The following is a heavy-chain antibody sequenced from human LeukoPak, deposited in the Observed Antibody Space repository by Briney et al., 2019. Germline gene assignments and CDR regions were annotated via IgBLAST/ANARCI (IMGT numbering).Heavy chain of an antibody. V-gene: IGHV3-30*18. J-gene: IGHJ4*02. CDR1: GFSFSGCG. D-gene: IGHD3-22*01. Sequence: GGSLRLSCAASGFSFSGCGMHWVRQAPGKGLEWVAMTSFDGSYKNYADSVKGRFTISRDNSKNRLYLQMNSLRAEDTAVYYCAKEFSGYLASFEYWGQGTLVTVSS. CDR2: TSFDGSYK. CDR3: AKEFSGYLASFEY.